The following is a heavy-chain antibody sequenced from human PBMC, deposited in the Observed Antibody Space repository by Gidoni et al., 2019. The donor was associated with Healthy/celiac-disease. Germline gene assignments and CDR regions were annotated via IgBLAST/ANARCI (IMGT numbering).Heavy chain of an antibody. CDR3: ARDSGPYYFDY. J-gene: IGHJ4*02. CDR2: IWYDGSNK. V-gene: IGHV3-33*01. Sequence: QVQLVESGGGVVQPGRSLRLSCAASGFTFSSYGMHWVRQAPGKGLEWVAVIWYDGSNKYYADSVKGRFTISRDNSKNTLYLQMNSLRAEDTAVYYCARDSGPYYFDYWGQGTLVTVSS. CDR1: GFTFSSYG.